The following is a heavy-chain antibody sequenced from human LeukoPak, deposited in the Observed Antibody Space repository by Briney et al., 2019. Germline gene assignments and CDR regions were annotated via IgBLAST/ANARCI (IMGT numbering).Heavy chain of an antibody. CDR1: GFTFNNYA. V-gene: IGHV3-7*01. J-gene: IGHJ2*01. CDR3: ARRYFDL. Sequence: GGSLRLSCAASGFTFNNYAMTWVRQAPGKGLEWVANIKQDGSEEYYVDSVKGRFTISRDNAKNSLYLQMNSLRAEDTAVYYCARRYFDLWGRGTLVTVSS. CDR2: IKQDGSEE.